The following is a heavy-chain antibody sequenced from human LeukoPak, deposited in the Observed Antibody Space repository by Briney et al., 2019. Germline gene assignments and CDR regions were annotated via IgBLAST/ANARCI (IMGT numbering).Heavy chain of an antibody. Sequence: PGGSLRLSCAASGFTFSSYSMNWVRQAPGKGLEWVSSISSSSSYIYYADSVKGRFTISRDNAKNSLYLQMNSLRAEDTALYYCAREETISLSYYYYYYMDVWGKGTTVTVSS. CDR3: AREETISLSYYYYYYMDV. CDR2: ISSSSSYI. D-gene: IGHD3-3*01. V-gene: IGHV3-21*04. CDR1: GFTFSSYS. J-gene: IGHJ6*03.